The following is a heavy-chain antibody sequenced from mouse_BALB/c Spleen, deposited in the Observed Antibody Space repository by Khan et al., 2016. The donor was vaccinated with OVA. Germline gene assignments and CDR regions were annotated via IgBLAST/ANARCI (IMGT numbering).Heavy chain of an antibody. CDR1: GYSITSDYA. CDR2: ISSSGST. V-gene: IGHV3-2*02. D-gene: IGHD1-1*02. CDR3: ARGGTRYNYAVDY. J-gene: IGHJ4*01. Sequence: VQLKQSGPGLVKPSQSLSLTCTVTGYSITSDYAWNWIRQFPGNKLEWMGYISSSGSTNYNPALKSRITITRDTSKNQSFLQLNSVTTEDTATYYCARGGTRYNYAVDYWGEGTSVTVSS.